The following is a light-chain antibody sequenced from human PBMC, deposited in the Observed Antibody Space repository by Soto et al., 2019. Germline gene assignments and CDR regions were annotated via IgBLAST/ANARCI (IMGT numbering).Light chain of an antibody. Sequence: QSALTQPASVSGSPGQSITISCFGTTSDVGNSNLVSWYQHHPGKAPKVMIYEGSKRPSGISHRFSGSKSGNTASLTISGLQAEDEADYYCCSYGSSRTFVFGTGTKVT. J-gene: IGLJ1*01. CDR1: TSDVGNSNL. V-gene: IGLV2-23*01. CDR2: EGS. CDR3: CSYGSSRTFV.